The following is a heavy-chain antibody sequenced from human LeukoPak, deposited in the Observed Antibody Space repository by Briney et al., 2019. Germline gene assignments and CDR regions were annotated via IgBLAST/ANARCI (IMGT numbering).Heavy chain of an antibody. Sequence: GRSLRLSCAASGFTFSSYAMHWVRQAPGKGLEWVAVISYDGSNKYYADSVKGRFTISGDNSKNTLYLQMNSLRAEDTAVYYCAREARSGSYIGYWGQGTLVTVSS. CDR1: GFTFSSYA. CDR3: AREARSGSYIGY. V-gene: IGHV3-30-3*01. D-gene: IGHD3-10*01. J-gene: IGHJ4*02. CDR2: ISYDGSNK.